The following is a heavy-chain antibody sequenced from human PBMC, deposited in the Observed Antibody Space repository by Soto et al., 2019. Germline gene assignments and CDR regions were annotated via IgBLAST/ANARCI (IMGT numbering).Heavy chain of an antibody. Sequence: ETLSLTCTVSGGSISSYYWSWIRQPPGKGLEWIGYIYYSDSINYNPSLKSRVTISVDTSKNQLSLKLTSVTAADTTVYYWARLIHFLTTSCFFAYWGQGTPVPVSS. V-gene: IGHV4-59*08. CDR1: GGSISSYY. J-gene: IGHJ4*02. CDR2: IYYSDSI. D-gene: IGHD2-2*01. CDR3: ARLIHFLTTSCFFAY.